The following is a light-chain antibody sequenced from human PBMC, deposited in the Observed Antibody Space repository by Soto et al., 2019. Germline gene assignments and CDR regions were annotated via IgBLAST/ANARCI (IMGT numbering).Light chain of an antibody. CDR3: QHYRDSST. Sequence: DIQMTQSPSTLSASVRDRVTITCRASQTISSWLAWYQQKPGKAPKLLIYKASTLKSGVPSRFSGGGSGTEFTLTISSLQPDDFATYYCQHYRDSSTFGQGTKVDIK. CDR2: KAS. V-gene: IGKV1-5*03. J-gene: IGKJ1*01. CDR1: QTISSW.